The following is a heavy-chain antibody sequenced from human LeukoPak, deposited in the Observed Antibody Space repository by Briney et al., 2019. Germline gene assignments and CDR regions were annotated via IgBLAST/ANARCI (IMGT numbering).Heavy chain of an antibody. D-gene: IGHD6-19*01. J-gene: IGHJ4*02. CDR2: IYYSGST. V-gene: IGHV4-59*02. CDR1: GASVSSYF. CDR3: ATTQQWLAFDY. Sequence: SETLSLTCIVSGASVSSYFWSWIRQPPGKGLEYIGNIYYSGSTNYNPSPKSRVTISLDTSKNHFSLKLSSVTAADTAVYYCATTQQWLAFDYWGQGILVTVSS.